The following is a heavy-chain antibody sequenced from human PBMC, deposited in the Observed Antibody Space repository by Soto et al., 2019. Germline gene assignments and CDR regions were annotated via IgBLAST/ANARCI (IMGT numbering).Heavy chain of an antibody. Sequence: ASVKVSCKASGYTFTSYAMHWVRQAPGQRLEWMGWINAGNGNTKYSQKFQGRVTITRDTSASTAYMELSSLRSEDTAVYYCARVMGYYDSRGYLDYWGQGTQVTVSS. CDR3: ARVMGYYDSRGYLDY. CDR1: GYTFTSYA. V-gene: IGHV1-3*01. D-gene: IGHD3-22*01. J-gene: IGHJ4*02. CDR2: INAGNGNT.